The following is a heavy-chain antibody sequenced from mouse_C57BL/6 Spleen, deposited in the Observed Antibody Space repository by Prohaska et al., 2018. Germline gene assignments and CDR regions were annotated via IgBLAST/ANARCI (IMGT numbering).Heavy chain of an antibody. D-gene: IGHD2-4*01. CDR2: ISSGGEYI. J-gene: IGHJ2*01. Sequence: KLSCAASGFTFSSYAMSWVRQTPEKRLEWVAYISSGGEYIYYADTVKGLFTISRDNARNTRYLQMSSLKSEDTAMYYCTRDWFIGDYDGYFDYWGQGTNLTVSS. CDR3: TRDWFIGDYDGYFDY. CDR1: GFTFSSYA. V-gene: IGHV5-9-1*02.